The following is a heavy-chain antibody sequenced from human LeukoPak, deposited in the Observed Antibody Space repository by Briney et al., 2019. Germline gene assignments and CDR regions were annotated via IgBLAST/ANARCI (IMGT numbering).Heavy chain of an antibody. CDR3: ARLEDCGGDCFYFDY. J-gene: IGHJ4*02. D-gene: IGHD2-21*02. V-gene: IGHV5-51*01. CDR1: GYSFTSYW. CDR2: IYPGDSDT. Sequence: GESLKISCKGSGYSFTSYWIGWVRQMPGKGLEWMGIIYPGDSDTRYSPSFQGQVTISADKSISTAYLQWSSLKASDTATYYCARLEDCGGDCFYFDYWGQGTLVTVSS.